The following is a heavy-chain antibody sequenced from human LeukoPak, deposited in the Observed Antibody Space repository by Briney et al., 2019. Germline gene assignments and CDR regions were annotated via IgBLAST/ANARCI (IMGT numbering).Heavy chain of an antibody. CDR3: ARGWSGYLFWGKTRHNWFDP. CDR1: GGSFSGYY. J-gene: IGHJ5*02. D-gene: IGHD3-3*01. CDR2: INHSGST. V-gene: IGHV4-34*01. Sequence: PSETLSLTCAVYGGSFSGYYWSWIRQPPGKGLEWIGEINHSGSTNYNPSLKSRVTISVDTSKNQFSLKLSSVTAADTAVYYCARGWSGYLFWGKTRHNWFDPWGQGTLVTVSS.